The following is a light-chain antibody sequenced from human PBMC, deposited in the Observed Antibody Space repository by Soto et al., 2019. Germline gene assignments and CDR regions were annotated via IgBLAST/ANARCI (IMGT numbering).Light chain of an antibody. CDR1: QSVSSN. CDR3: QQYYNWPR. Sequence: EIVMTQSPATLSVSPGERATLSCRASQSVSSNLAWYQQKPGQAPRLLIYGASTRATGIRARFSGSGSGTEFTLTISSLQYEDFAVYYCQQYYNWPRFGQGTKVEIK. J-gene: IGKJ1*01. CDR2: GAS. V-gene: IGKV3-15*01.